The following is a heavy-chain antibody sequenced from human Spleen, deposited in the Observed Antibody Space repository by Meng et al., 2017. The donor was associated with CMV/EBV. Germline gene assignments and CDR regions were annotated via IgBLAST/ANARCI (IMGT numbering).Heavy chain of an antibody. CDR1: GYTFSDYY. V-gene: IGHV1-2*02. D-gene: IGHD4-17*01. CDR2: MHPNSGGT. Sequence: ASVKVSCKASGYTFSDYYMHWVRQAPGHGLEWMGWMHPNSGGTNYAQKFQGRVTMTRDKSISTAYMELSRLTSDDTAVYYCARGYYGDYADRYYYYGMDVWGQGTTVTVSS. J-gene: IGHJ6*02. CDR3: ARGYYGDYADRYYYYGMDV.